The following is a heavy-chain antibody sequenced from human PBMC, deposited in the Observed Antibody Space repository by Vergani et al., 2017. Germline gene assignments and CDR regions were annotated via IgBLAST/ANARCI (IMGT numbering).Heavy chain of an antibody. V-gene: IGHV3-11*05. CDR3: ASRYGDYAPSLYYYYGMDV. D-gene: IGHD4-17*01. CDR1: GFTFSDYY. CDR2: ISSSSSYT. J-gene: IGHJ6*02. Sequence: QVQLVESGGGLVKPGGSLRLSCAASGFTFSDYYMSWIRQAPGKGLEWVSYISSSSSYTNYADSVKGRFTISRDNAKNSLYLQMNSLRAEDTAVYYCASRYGDYAPSLYYYYGMDVWGQGTTVTVSS.